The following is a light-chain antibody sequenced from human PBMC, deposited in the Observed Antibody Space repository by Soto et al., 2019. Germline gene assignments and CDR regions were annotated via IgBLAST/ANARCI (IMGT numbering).Light chain of an antibody. CDR1: SSDVGSHKF. V-gene: IGLV2-23*02. CDR2: EVS. CDR3: YGYVGSIS. J-gene: IGLJ2*01. Sequence: QSALTQPASVSGSPGQSITISCTGTSSDVGSHKFVSWYQQHPGKAPELMIYEVSKRPSGVSNRFSGSKSGNTASLTISGLQAEDEADYYCYGYVGSISFGGGTKLTVL.